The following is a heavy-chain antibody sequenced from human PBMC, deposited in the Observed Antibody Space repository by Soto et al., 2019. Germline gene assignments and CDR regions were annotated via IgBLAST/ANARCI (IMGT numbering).Heavy chain of an antibody. Sequence: EVQLVESGGGLVKPGGSLRLSCAASGFTFSSYSMNWVRQAPGKGLEWVSSISSSSSSIYYADSVKGRFTISRDDAKNSLYLQMYSLRAEDTAVYYCARDYSSGYYWDDYWGQGTLVTVSS. CDR1: GFTFSSYS. D-gene: IGHD3-22*01. CDR2: ISSSSSSI. CDR3: ARDYSSGYYWDDY. J-gene: IGHJ4*02. V-gene: IGHV3-21*02.